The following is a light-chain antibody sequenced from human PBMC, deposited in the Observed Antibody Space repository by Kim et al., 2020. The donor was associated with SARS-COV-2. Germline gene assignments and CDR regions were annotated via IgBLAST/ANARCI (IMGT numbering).Light chain of an antibody. V-gene: IGLV3-1*01. CDR2: QDS. CDR3: QAWDSSTVV. J-gene: IGLJ2*01. CDR1: KLGDKY. Sequence: SYELTQPPSVPVSPGQTASITCSGDKLGDKYACWYQQKPGQSPVLVIYQDSKRPSGIPERFSGSNSGNTATLTISGTQAMDEADYYCQAWDSSTVVFGGGNKLTVL.